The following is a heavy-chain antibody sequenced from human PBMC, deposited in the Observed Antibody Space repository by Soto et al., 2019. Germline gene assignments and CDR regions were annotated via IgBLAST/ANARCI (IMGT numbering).Heavy chain of an antibody. CDR3: ARVKGSGYPFDY. Sequence: GGSLRLSCAASGFTFSSYWMHWVRQAPGKGLVWVSRINSDGSSTSYTDSVKGRFTISRDNAKNTLYLQMNSLRAEDTAVYYCARVKGSGYPFDYWGQGTRVTVS. CDR1: GFTFSSYW. J-gene: IGHJ4*02. CDR2: INSDGSST. D-gene: IGHD3-22*01. V-gene: IGHV3-74*01.